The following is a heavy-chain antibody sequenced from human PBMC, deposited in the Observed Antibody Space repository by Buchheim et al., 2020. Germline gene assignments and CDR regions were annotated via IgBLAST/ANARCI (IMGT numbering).Heavy chain of an antibody. V-gene: IGHV3-48*02. CDR1: GFTFSSYS. CDR3: AREDSSSWIDY. CDR2: ISSSSSTI. D-gene: IGHD6-13*01. Sequence: EVQLVESGGGLVQPGGSLRLSCAASGFTFSSYSMNWVRQAPGKGLEWVSYISSSSSTIYYADSVKGRFTISRDNAKNSLSLQMNSLRDEDTAVYYCAREDSSSWIDYWGQGTL. J-gene: IGHJ4*02.